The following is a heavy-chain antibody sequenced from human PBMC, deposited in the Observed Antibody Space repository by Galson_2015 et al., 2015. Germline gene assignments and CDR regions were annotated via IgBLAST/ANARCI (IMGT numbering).Heavy chain of an antibody. CDR1: GFTFSSYA. Sequence: CAASGFTFSSYAMSWVRQAPGKGLEWVSAISGSGGSIYYADSVKGRFTISRDNSKNSLYLQMNSLRTEDTALYYCAKDYSSIAVTTRSSYYGMDVWGQGTTVTVSS. J-gene: IGHJ6*02. CDR3: AKDYSSIAVTTRSSYYGMDV. V-gene: IGHV3-23*01. CDR2: ISGSGGSI. D-gene: IGHD4-11*01.